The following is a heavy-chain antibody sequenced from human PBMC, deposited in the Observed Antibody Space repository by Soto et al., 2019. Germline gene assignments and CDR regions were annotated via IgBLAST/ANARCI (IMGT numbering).Heavy chain of an antibody. Sequence: ETLSLTCTVSGGSISSYYWSWIRQPPGKGLEWIGYIYYSGSTNYNPSLKSRVTISVDTSKNQFSLKLSSVTAADTAVYYCARHYDDRGEDAFDIWGQGTMVTVSS. CDR3: ARHYDDRGEDAFDI. V-gene: IGHV4-59*08. CDR1: GGSISSYY. CDR2: IYYSGST. D-gene: IGHD3-16*01. J-gene: IGHJ3*02.